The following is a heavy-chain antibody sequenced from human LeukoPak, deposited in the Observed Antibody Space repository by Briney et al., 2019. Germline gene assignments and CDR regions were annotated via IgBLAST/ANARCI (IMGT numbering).Heavy chain of an antibody. CDR2: IYTSGST. V-gene: IGHV4-4*07. Sequence: PSETLSLTCTVSGGSISSYYWSWIRQPAGKGLEWIGRIYTSGSTTYNPSLKSRATMSVDTSKNQFSLKRSSVTAADTAVYYCARGVATVNYYYYYMDVWGKGTTVTVSS. CDR3: ARGVATVNYYYYYMDV. CDR1: GGSISSYY. D-gene: IGHD5-12*01. J-gene: IGHJ6*03.